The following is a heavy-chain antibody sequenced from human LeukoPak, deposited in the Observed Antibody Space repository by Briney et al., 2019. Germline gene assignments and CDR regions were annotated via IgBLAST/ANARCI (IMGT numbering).Heavy chain of an antibody. D-gene: IGHD6-6*01. CDR1: GGSISSSSYY. CDR2: IYTSGST. V-gene: IGHV4-61*02. J-gene: IGHJ6*02. Sequence: SETLSLTCTVSGGSISSSSYYWGWIRQPAGKGLEWIVRIYTSGSTNYNPSLKSRVTMSVDTSKNQFSLKLSSVTAADTAVYYCARDGSSSSGYYYYYYGMDVWGQGTTVTVSS. CDR3: ARDGSSSSGYYYYYYGMDV.